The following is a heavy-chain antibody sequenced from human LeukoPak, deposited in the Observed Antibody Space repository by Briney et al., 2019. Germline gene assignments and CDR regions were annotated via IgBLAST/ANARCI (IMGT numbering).Heavy chain of an antibody. V-gene: IGHV3-7*01. CDR1: GFTFSGYW. CDR2: IKQDGSEK. J-gene: IGHJ4*02. D-gene: IGHD3-22*01. Sequence: GGSLRLSCAASGFTFSGYWMSWVRQAPGKGLEWVANIKQDGSEKYYVDSVKGRFTISRDNAKNSLYLQMNSLRAEDTAVYYCARGFDSRFFNDWGQGTLVTVSS. CDR3: ARGFDSRFFND.